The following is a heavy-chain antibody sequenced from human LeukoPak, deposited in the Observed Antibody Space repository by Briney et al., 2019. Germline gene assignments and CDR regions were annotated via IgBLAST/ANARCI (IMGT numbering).Heavy chain of an antibody. J-gene: IGHJ4*02. CDR2: ISSSGSTI. V-gene: IGHV3-48*03. CDR3: ARDKVGGSMAGSNFDY. CDR1: GFTFSSYE. D-gene: IGHD6-19*01. Sequence: GGSLRLSCAASGFTFSSYEMNWVRQAPGKGLEWVSYISSSGSTIYYADSVKGRFTISRDNAKNSLFLQMNSLRGEDTAVYYCARDKVGGSMAGSNFDYWGQGTLVTVSS.